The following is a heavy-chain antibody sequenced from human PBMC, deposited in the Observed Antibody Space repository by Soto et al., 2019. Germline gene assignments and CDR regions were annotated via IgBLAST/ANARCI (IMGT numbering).Heavy chain of an antibody. CDR2: ITRTGNYI. Sequence: EVQLVESGGGLVQPGGSLRLSCTASGFTFSTYAMNWVRQAPGKGLEWVPSITRTGNYIYYADSLKGRFTISRDNAKNSLYLEMNNLRAEDTAVYFCVRGTYSRRPDEGEFWGQGTLLTVSS. CDR1: GFTFSTYA. D-gene: IGHD6-13*01. J-gene: IGHJ4*02. V-gene: IGHV3-21*02. CDR3: VRGTYSRRPDEGEF.